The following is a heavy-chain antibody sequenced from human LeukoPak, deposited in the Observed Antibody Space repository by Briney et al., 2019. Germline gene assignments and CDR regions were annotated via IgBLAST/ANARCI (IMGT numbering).Heavy chain of an antibody. Sequence: SETLSLTCTVSGDSISSSYYYWGWIRQPPGKGLEWIGSIYRDGSTYYNPSLKSRVTTSVDTSKNQFSLKLSSVTAADTAVYYCARGWSKHIVVVTAIRAKSSDYWGQGTLVTVSS. J-gene: IGHJ4*02. CDR2: IYRDGST. V-gene: IGHV4-39*01. D-gene: IGHD2-21*02. CDR1: GDSISSSYYY. CDR3: ARGWSKHIVVVTAIRAKSSDY.